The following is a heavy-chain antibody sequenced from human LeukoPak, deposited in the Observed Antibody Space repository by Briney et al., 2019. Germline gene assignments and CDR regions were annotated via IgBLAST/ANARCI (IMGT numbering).Heavy chain of an antibody. V-gene: IGHV3-11*04. CDR3: AKCYYGSGRSPRPGDY. D-gene: IGHD3-10*01. Sequence: AGSLRLSCAAAGFTFTDHYMSWIRQAPGKVLEWDAYFSSSGSNIYYAGSGKGRCTISRDHAEEPPYLQVNSLRAEGTAVSYGAKCYYGSGRSPRPGDYWGQGTLVTVSS. CDR2: FSSSGSNI. J-gene: IGHJ4*02. CDR1: GFTFTDHY.